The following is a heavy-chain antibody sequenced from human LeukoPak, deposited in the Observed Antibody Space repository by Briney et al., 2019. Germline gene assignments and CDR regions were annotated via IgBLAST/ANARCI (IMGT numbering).Heavy chain of an antibody. CDR1: DGSFSGYS. CDR3: AGGVRDAFDI. V-gene: IGHV4-34*01. CDR2: INHFRST. J-gene: IGHJ3*02. Sequence: SETLSLTCAVYDGSFSGYSWSWIRQPPGKGLEWIGEINHFRSTNYNPSLKSRVTISVDTSKNQFSLKLSSVTAADTAVYYCAGGVRDAFDIWGQGTMVTVSS. D-gene: IGHD3-10*01.